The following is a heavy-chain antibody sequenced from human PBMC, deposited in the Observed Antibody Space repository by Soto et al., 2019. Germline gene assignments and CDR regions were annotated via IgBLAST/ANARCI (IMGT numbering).Heavy chain of an antibody. CDR1: GFTFSNFG. D-gene: IGHD3-10*01. CDR3: ARVRRGVHFLDY. CDR2: IWYDGTKK. V-gene: IGHV3-33*01. Sequence: GGSLRLSCAASGFTFSNFGMHWVRQAPGKGLEWVAVIWYDGTKKYYADSVKGRFTVSRDNSKNTLYVEMNSLRAEDTAVYYCARVRRGVHFLDYRGQGTLVTVSS. J-gene: IGHJ4*02.